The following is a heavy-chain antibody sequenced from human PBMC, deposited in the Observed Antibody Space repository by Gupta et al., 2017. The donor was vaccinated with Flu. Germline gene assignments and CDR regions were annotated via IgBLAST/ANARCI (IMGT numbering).Heavy chain of an antibody. CDR2: IWYDGSNK. CDR3: ARGGQYQLSRENY. CDR1: GFSFGSYG. V-gene: IGHV3-33*01. Sequence: QVQLVESGGGVVQPGTSLRLSCAASGFSFGSYGMHWVRQAPGKGLEWVAIIWYDGSNKYYADSVKGLFTITRDNSKNTLYQQMNSLRAEDTAVYYCARGGQYQLSRENYWGQGTLVTVSS. D-gene: IGHD2-2*01. J-gene: IGHJ4*02.